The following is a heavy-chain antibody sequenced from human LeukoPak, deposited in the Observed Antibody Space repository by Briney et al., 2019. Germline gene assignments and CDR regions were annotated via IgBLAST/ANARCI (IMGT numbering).Heavy chain of an antibody. CDR3: AKVERSHFDY. CDR2: ISGSGGST. CDR1: GFTFSSYG. D-gene: IGHD5-24*01. Sequence: GGSLRLPCAASGFTFSSYGMSWVRQAPGKGLEWVSAISGSGGSTYYADSVKGRFTISRDNSKNTLYLQMNSLRAEDTAVYYCAKVERSHFDYWGQGTLVTVSS. J-gene: IGHJ4*02. V-gene: IGHV3-23*01.